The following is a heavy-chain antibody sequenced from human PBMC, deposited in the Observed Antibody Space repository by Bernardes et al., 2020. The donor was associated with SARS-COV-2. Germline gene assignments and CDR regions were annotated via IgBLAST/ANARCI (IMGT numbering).Heavy chain of an antibody. V-gene: IGHV3-13*01. J-gene: IGHJ4*02. CDR1: GFTFSEND. CDR3: AKDYCGGDCDFFDY. CDR2: IGDGGDT. D-gene: IGHD2-21*02. Sequence: GGSLRLSCVASGFTFSENDMHWVRQSTGKGLEWVSGIGDGGDTHYAGSVKGRFTISRDNSKNTLYLQMNSLRAGDTAVYYCAKDYCGGDCDFFDYWGQGTLVTVSS.